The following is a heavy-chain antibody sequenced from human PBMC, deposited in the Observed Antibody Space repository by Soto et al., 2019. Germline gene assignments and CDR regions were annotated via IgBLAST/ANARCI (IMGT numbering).Heavy chain of an antibody. Sequence: QVQLQESGPGLVKPSQTLSLTCTVSGGSISSGDYYWSWIRQPPGKGLEWIGYIYYSGSTYYNPSLKRRVTISVDTSKNQFSLKLSSVTAADTAVYYCARSLSFHTRAAWFDPWGQGTLVTVSS. J-gene: IGHJ5*02. D-gene: IGHD1-1*01. CDR3: ARSLSFHTRAAWFDP. CDR1: GGSISSGDYY. CDR2: IYYSGST. V-gene: IGHV4-30-4*01.